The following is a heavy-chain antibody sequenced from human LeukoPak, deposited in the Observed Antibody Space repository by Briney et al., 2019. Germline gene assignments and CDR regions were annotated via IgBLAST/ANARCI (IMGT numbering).Heavy chain of an antibody. V-gene: IGHV4-39*07. D-gene: IGHD6-19*01. CDR3: ASWGRTSRAGAFDI. J-gene: IGHJ3*02. Sequence: SETLSLTCTVSGGSISSSSYYWGWIRQPPGKGLEWIGSIYYSGSTYYNPSLKSRVTISVDTSKNQFSLKLSSVTAADTAVYYCASWGRTSRAGAFDIWGQGTTVTVSS. CDR1: GGSISSSSYY. CDR2: IYYSGST.